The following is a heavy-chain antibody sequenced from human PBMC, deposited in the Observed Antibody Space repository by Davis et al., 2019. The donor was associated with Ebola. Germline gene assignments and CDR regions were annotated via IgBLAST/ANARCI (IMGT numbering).Heavy chain of an antibody. J-gene: IGHJ6*02. Sequence: GGSLRLSCAASGFTFSSYSMNWVRQAPGKGLEWVSYISSSSSTIYYADSVKGRFTISRDNAKNSLYLQMNSLRAEDTAVYYCARWLVVPAAMLRYYYYGMDVWGQGTTVTVSS. CDR2: ISSSSSTI. CDR3: ARWLVVPAAMLRYYYYGMDV. V-gene: IGHV3-48*01. CDR1: GFTFSSYS. D-gene: IGHD2-2*01.